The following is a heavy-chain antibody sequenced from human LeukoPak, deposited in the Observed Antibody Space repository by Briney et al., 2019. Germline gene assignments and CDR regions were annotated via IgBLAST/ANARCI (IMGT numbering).Heavy chain of an antibody. D-gene: IGHD6-13*01. CDR1: GYTFTSYG. CDR3: ARDAWQQLVPTDY. Sequence: ASVKVSCKASGYTFTSYGISWVRQAPGQGLEWMGWISAYNGNTNYAQKLQGRVTMTTDTSTSTANMELRSLRSDDTAVYYCARDAWQQLVPTDYWGQGTLVTVSS. J-gene: IGHJ4*02. V-gene: IGHV1-18*01. CDR2: ISAYNGNT.